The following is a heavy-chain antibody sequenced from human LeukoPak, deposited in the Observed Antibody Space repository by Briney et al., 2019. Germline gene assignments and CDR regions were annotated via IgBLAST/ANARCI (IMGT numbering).Heavy chain of an antibody. D-gene: IGHD6-13*01. J-gene: IGHJ5*02. CDR3: ARGWYSSSWYDFQGWFDP. Sequence: SETLSLTCTVSGGSISSSSYYWGWIRQPPGKGLEWIGSIYYSGSTYYNPSLKSRVTISVDTSKNQFSLKLSSVTAADTAVYYCARGWYSSSWYDFQGWFDPWGQGTLVTVSS. V-gene: IGHV4-39*07. CDR2: IYYSGST. CDR1: GGSISSSSYY.